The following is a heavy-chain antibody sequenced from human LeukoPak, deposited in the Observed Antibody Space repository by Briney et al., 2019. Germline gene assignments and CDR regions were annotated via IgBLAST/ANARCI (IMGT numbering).Heavy chain of an antibody. CDR3: ARAPRRSLYYYYGMDV. V-gene: IGHV4-59*01. Sequence: PSETLSLTCTVSGGSISSYYWSWIRQPPGKGLEWIGYIYYSGSTNYNPSLKSRVTISVDTSKNQLSLKLSSVTAADTAVYYCARAPRRSLYYYYGMDVWGQGTTVTVSS. CDR1: GGSISSYY. CDR2: IYYSGST. D-gene: IGHD1-14*01. J-gene: IGHJ6*02.